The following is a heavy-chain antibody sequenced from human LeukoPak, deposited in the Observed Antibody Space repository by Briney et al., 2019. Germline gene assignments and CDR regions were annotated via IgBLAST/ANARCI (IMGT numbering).Heavy chain of an antibody. Sequence: GGSLRLSCAASGFSVSSKYMNWVRQAPGKGLEWVSVIYSGGSTYYADSMKGRFTISRDNSKNTVYLQMNSLRVEDTALYFCAREEDYWGQGTLVTVSS. V-gene: IGHV3-53*01. CDR3: AREEDY. CDR1: GFSVSSKY. J-gene: IGHJ4*02. CDR2: IYSGGST.